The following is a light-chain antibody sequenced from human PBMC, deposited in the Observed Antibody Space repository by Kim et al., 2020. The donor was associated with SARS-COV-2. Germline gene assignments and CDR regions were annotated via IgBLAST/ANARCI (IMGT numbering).Light chain of an antibody. Sequence: RGPISCTGNSPNIGAGYDVHVYQQLPGTSPKLLIYGNSNRPSGVPDRFSGSKSGTSASLAITGLQAEDEADYYCQSYDSSLSGWVFGGGTKLTVL. CDR1: SPNIGAGYD. CDR3: QSYDSSLSGWV. V-gene: IGLV1-40*01. J-gene: IGLJ3*02. CDR2: GNS.